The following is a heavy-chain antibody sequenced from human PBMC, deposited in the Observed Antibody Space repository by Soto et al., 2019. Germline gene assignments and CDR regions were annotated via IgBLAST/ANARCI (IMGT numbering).Heavy chain of an antibody. Sequence: SETLSLTCTFSCGSIVSGGYYWSWIRQHPGKGLEWIGYIYYSGSTYYNPSLKGRVTISVDTSKNQFSLKLSSVTAADTAVYYCARITYYYDSSVTNDYWGQGTLVTVSS. J-gene: IGHJ4*02. CDR3: ARITYYYDSSVTNDY. CDR2: IYYSGST. D-gene: IGHD3-22*01. V-gene: IGHV4-31*03. CDR1: CGSIVSGGYY.